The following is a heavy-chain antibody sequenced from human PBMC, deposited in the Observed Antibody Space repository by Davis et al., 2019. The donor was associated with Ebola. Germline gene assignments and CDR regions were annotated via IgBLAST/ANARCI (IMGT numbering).Heavy chain of an antibody. CDR3: ASRTYGSGSL. CDR2: IYSGAGGIT. J-gene: IGHJ4*02. D-gene: IGHD3-10*01. V-gene: IGHV3-53*01. CDR1: GFPARNNY. Sequence: PAGSLSLSCAASGFPARNNYMTWVRQAPGQGLEWVSIIYSGAGGITYYADSVKGRFTISRDNSRSILYLQMNSLRADDTAVYYCASRTYGSGSLWGQGTLVIVSS.